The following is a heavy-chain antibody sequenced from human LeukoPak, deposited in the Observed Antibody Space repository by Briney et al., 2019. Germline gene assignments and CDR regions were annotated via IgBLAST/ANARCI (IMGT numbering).Heavy chain of an antibody. D-gene: IGHD6-6*01. CDR3: ARKNTTSSEDY. Sequence: PGGSLRLSCVASEFPFSSYSMNWVRQAPGKGLEWVSFISGSSSIIDYADSVKGRFTISRDNGKNSLFLHMNSLRAEDTAVYYCARKNTTSSEDYWGQGTLVTVSS. J-gene: IGHJ4*02. CDR1: EFPFSSYS. CDR2: ISGSSSII. V-gene: IGHV3-48*01.